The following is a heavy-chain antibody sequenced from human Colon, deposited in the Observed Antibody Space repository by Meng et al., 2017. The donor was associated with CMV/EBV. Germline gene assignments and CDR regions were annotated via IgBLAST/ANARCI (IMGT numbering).Heavy chain of an antibody. CDR2: ISVYHGYT. Sequence: ASVKVSCKSSGYTFNSYGISWVRQAPGQGLEWMGWISVYHGYTNYAQKFQGRITLTTDTSTSTAYMELRSLRSDDTAVYYCARGSITIFGVVRMDVWGQGTTVTVSS. CDR3: ARGSITIFGVVRMDV. J-gene: IGHJ6*02. CDR1: GYTFNSYG. V-gene: IGHV1-18*01. D-gene: IGHD3-3*01.